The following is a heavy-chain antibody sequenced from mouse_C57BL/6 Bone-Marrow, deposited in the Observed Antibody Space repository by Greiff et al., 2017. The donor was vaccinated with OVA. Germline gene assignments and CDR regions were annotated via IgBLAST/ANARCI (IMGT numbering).Heavy chain of an antibody. D-gene: IGHD1-1*01. Sequence: EVHLVESEGGLVQPGSSMKLSCTASGFTFSDYYMAWVRQVPEKGLEWVANINYDGSSTYYLDYLKSRFIISRDNAKNILYLQMSSLKSEDTATYDGARVYYYGSSIWFAYWGQGTLVTVSA. J-gene: IGHJ3*01. CDR1: GFTFSDYY. CDR2: INYDGSST. V-gene: IGHV5-16*01. CDR3: ARVYYYGSSIWFAY.